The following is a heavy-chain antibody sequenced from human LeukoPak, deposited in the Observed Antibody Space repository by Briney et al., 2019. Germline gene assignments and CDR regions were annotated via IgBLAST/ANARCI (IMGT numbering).Heavy chain of an antibody. CDR1: GFTVSSNY. J-gene: IGHJ4*02. V-gene: IGHV3-53*01. Sequence: GGSLRLSCAASGFTVSSNYMSWVRQAPGKGLEWVSVIYSGGSTYYADSVKGRFTISRDNSKNTLYLQMNSLRAEDTAVYYCAREYYYDSSGYYYWGQGTPVTVSS. CDR2: IYSGGST. CDR3: AREYYYDSSGYYY. D-gene: IGHD3-22*01.